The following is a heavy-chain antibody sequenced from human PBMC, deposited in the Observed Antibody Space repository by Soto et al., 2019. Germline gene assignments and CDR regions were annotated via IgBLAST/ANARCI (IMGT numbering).Heavy chain of an antibody. CDR1: GGSISSGDYY. Sequence: SETLSLTCTVSGGSISSGDYYWSWLRQPPGKGLEWIGYIYYSGSTYYNPSLKSRVTISVDTSKNQFSLKLSSVTAADTAVYYCARVGGVSHYYYYGMDVWGQGTTVTVSS. CDR3: ARVGGVSHYYYYGMDV. CDR2: IYYSGST. D-gene: IGHD2-8*01. V-gene: IGHV4-30-4*01. J-gene: IGHJ6*02.